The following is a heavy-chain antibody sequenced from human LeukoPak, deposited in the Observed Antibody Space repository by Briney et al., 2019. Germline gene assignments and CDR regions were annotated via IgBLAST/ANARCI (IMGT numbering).Heavy chain of an antibody. J-gene: IGHJ4*02. CDR2: ICYSGST. CDR3: ARQMGYYDSSGYYYAEDFDY. CDR1: GGSFSGCY. D-gene: IGHD3-22*01. V-gene: IGHV4-59*07. Sequence: SDTLSLTCAVYGGSFSGCYWRGIRRPPGRGLEGIGYICYSGSTNYNPSLKSRVTISVDTSKNQFSLKLSSVTAADTAVYYCARQMGYYDSSGYYYAEDFDYWGQGTLVTVSS.